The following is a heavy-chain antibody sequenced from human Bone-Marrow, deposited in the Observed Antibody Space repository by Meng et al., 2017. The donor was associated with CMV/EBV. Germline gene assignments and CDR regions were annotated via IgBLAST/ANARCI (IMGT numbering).Heavy chain of an antibody. CDR2: IEDDGTNE. Sequence: GESLKISCAASGFTFSSHGMHWVRQAPGKGLEWVAFIEDDGTNENYGDYVKGRFTVSRDNSKNTLYLQMNSLRPEDTAVYLCAKDERVLIPTSGYLGHWGQRTLVAASS. CDR1: GFTFSSHG. J-gene: IGHJ4*02. D-gene: IGHD3-22*01. V-gene: IGHV3-30*02. CDR3: AKDERVLIPTSGYLGH.